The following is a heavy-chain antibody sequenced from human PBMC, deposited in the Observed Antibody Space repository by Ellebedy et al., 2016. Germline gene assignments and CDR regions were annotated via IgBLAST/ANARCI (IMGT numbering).Heavy chain of an antibody. CDR3: ARGLYFEY. Sequence: GGSLRLXCAASGFAVSSHYMTWVRQAPGKGLEWVSVIYSDGSAYYADSVKGRFTISRDDSKNTLYLQMNRLRAEDTAVYYCARGLYFEYWGQGTLVTVSS. J-gene: IGHJ4*02. CDR1: GFAVSSHY. CDR2: IYSDGSA. V-gene: IGHV3-53*01.